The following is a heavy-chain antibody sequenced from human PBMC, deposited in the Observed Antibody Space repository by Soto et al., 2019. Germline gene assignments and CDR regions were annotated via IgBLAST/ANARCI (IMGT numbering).Heavy chain of an antibody. J-gene: IGHJ4*02. CDR3: ARLKRYCSGGSCYSYFDY. CDR1: GYTFTSYA. D-gene: IGHD2-15*01. CDR2: INAGNGNT. Sequence: ASVKVSCKASGYTFTSYAMHWVRQAPGQRLEWMGWINAGNGNTKYSQKFQGRVTITRDTSASTAYMELSSLRSEDTAVYYCARLKRYCSGGSCYSYFDYSGQGTLVIVSS. V-gene: IGHV1-3*01.